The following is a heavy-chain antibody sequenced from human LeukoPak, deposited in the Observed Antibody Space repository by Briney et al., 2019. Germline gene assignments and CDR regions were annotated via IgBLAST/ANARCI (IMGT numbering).Heavy chain of an antibody. J-gene: IGHJ4*02. V-gene: IGHV4-61*05. D-gene: IGHD3-10*01. CDR2: IYYSGST. CDR3: ARHLLWFGSIDY. Sequence: PSETLSLTCTVSGGSISSSSYYWSWIRQPPGKGLEWIGYIYYSGSTNYNPSLKSRVTISVDTSKNQFSLKLSSVTAADTAVYYCARHLLWFGSIDYWGQGTLVTVSS. CDR1: GGSISSSSYY.